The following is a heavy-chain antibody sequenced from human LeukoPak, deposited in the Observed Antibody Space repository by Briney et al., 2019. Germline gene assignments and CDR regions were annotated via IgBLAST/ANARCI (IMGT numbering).Heavy chain of an antibody. CDR1: GYTFTSYG. CDR2: ISAYNGNT. CDR3: ARDQVGAAAGTSVGDDAFDI. Sequence: GASVKVSCKASGYTFTSYGISWVRQAPGQGLEWMGWISAYNGNTNYAQKLQGRVTMTTDTSTSTAYMELRSLRSDDTAVYYCARDQVGAAAGTSVGDDAFDIWGQGTMVTVSS. J-gene: IGHJ3*02. D-gene: IGHD6-13*01. V-gene: IGHV1-18*01.